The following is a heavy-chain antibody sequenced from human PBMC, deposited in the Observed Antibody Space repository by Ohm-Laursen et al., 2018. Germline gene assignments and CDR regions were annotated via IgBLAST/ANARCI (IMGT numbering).Heavy chain of an antibody. Sequence: ASVKVSCKASGYTFTTYDINWVRQATGQGLEWMGWMNPNSGNTGYAQKFQGRVTMTRNTSISTAYMELSSLRSEDTAVYCCAKDVSAYTYGSRFALDYWGQGALVTVSS. CDR1: GYTFTTYD. CDR2: MNPNSGNT. J-gene: IGHJ4*02. D-gene: IGHD5-18*01. V-gene: IGHV1-8*01. CDR3: AKDVSAYTYGSRFALDY.